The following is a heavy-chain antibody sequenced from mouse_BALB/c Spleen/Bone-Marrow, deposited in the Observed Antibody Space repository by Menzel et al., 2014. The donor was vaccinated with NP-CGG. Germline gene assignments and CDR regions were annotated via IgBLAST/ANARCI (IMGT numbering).Heavy chain of an antibody. CDR2: IRNKAYDYTT. J-gene: IGHJ4*01. CDR1: GFTFXDSY. Sequence: EVKLVESGGGLVQPGGSLRLSCTTSGFTFXDSYMSWVRRPPGKALEWLGFIRNKAYDYTTEYSASVKGRFTISRDSSQSILYLQMNTLRPEDSAAYYCARFPMDYWGQGTSVTVSS. CDR3: ARFPMDY. V-gene: IGHV7-3*02.